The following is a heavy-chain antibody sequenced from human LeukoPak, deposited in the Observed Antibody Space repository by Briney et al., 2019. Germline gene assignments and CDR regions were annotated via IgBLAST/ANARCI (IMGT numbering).Heavy chain of an antibody. V-gene: IGHV4-4*02. Sequence: PSGTLSLTCGVSGGSITNTNYWTWVRQPPGKGLEWIGEVNLKGSTNYNPSLMGRVAISVDKSENHISLKLTSVTAADTAVYYCAREGGPYRPLDYSGQGTLVTVAS. J-gene: IGHJ4*02. CDR3: AREGGPYRPLDY. CDR2: VNLKGST. CDR1: GGSITNTNY.